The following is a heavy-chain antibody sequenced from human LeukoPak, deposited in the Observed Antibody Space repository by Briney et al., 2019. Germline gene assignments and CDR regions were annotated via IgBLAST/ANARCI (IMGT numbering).Heavy chain of an antibody. CDR2: ISISGTKT. Sequence: GGSLRLSCAASGFSFSSYVMTWAGRPPGKGWEWVSAISISGTKTYYADSVKGRFTISRDNSKNTLYLQMYSLRAEDTAVYYCANEIRPNDYWGQGTLVTVSS. CDR3: ANEIRPNDY. V-gene: IGHV3-23*01. J-gene: IGHJ4*02. D-gene: IGHD4-17*01. CDR1: GFSFSSYV.